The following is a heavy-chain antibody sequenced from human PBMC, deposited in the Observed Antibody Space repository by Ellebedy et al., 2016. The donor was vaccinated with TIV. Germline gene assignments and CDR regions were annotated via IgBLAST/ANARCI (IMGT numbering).Heavy chain of an antibody. CDR1: GFTFSNSA. V-gene: IGHV3-23*01. CDR2: LSHTGTRT. D-gene: IGHD3-22*01. J-gene: IGHJ4*02. CDR3: AKGRGGGSDTSAPRYYFDY. Sequence: GESLEISCAASGFTFSNSAMSWVRQAPGKGLEWVSTLSHTGTRTYYANSVEGRFIISRDNSKKTLYLQMNSLRAEDTAVYYCAKGRGGGSDTSAPRYYFDYWGLGTLVTVSS.